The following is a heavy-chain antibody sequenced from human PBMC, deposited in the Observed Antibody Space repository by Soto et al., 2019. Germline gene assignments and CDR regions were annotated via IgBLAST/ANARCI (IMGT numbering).Heavy chain of an antibody. Sequence: GASVKVSCKASGYTFTSYGISWVRQAPGQGLEWMGWISAYNGNTNYAQKLQGRVTMTTDTSTSTAYMELRSLRSDDTAVYYCAREKRHLGYCSGGSCKRIYYYYMDVWGKGTTVTVSS. CDR2: ISAYNGNT. CDR3: AREKRHLGYCSGGSCKRIYYYYMDV. J-gene: IGHJ6*03. CDR1: GYTFTSYG. D-gene: IGHD2-15*01. V-gene: IGHV1-18*01.